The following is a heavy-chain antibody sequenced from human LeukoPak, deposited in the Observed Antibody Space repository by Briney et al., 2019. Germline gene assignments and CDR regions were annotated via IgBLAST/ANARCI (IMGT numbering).Heavy chain of an antibody. Sequence: PSETLSLTCTVSGGSISSSSYYWGWIRQPPGKGLEWIGSIYYSGSTYYNPSLKSRVTISVDTSKNQFSLRLRSVTAADTAVYYCGRHVSGYASGIDYWGQGTLVTVSS. J-gene: IGHJ4*02. V-gene: IGHV4-39*01. CDR3: GRHVSGYASGIDY. CDR2: IYYSGST. CDR1: GGSISSSSYY. D-gene: IGHD3-10*01.